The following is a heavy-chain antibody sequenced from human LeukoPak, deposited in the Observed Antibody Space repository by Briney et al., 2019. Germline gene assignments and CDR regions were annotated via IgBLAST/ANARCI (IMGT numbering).Heavy chain of an antibody. V-gene: IGHV3-7*01. CDR1: GFTFSNYW. Sequence: GGSLRLSCAASGFTFSNYWMGWVRQAPGKGLEWVANIKQDGSEKYYVDSVKGRFTISRDNAKNSLYLQMNSLRAEDTAVYYCARGWVGSSSWYYFDYWGQGTLVTVSS. CDR3: ARGWVGSSSWYYFDY. D-gene: IGHD6-13*01. J-gene: IGHJ4*02. CDR2: IKQDGSEK.